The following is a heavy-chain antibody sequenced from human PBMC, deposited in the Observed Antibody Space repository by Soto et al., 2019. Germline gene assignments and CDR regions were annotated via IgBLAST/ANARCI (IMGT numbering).Heavy chain of an antibody. CDR3: ARSLGETTSLCDY. D-gene: IGHD1-26*01. CDR2: INPSSGTT. Sequence: QVQLVQSGAEMKQPGASVKLSCQASGYIFIHCFMHWVRQAPGQGLEWMGGINPSSGTTTYAQKFQGRGTVTRDTSTSTVYMELSSLGSGDTAMYYCARSLGETTSLCDYWGQGSLVTVSA. J-gene: IGHJ4*02. CDR1: GYIFIHCF. V-gene: IGHV1-46*01.